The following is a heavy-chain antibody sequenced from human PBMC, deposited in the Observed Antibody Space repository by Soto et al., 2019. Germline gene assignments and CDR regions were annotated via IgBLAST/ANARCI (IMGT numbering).Heavy chain of an antibody. J-gene: IGHJ6*04. CDR1: GGSISSGDYY. CDR2: IYYSGST. CDR3: ARYDGLAGYYYYGMDV. D-gene: IGHD1-1*01. V-gene: IGHV4-30-4*01. Sequence: SETLSLTCTVSGGSISSGDYYWSWIRQPPGKGLEWIGYIYYSGSTYYNPSLKSRVTISVDTSKNQFSLKLSSVTAADTAVYYCARYDGLAGYYYYGMDVWGKGTTVTVSS.